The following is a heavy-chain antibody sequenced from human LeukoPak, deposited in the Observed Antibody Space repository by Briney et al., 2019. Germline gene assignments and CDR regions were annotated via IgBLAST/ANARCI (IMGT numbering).Heavy chain of an antibody. CDR2: IYHSERK. CDR3: ARVSNYFDS. J-gene: IGHJ4*02. V-gene: IGHV4-38-2*01. CDR1: GYSINSGYY. Sequence: SETLSLTCAVSGYSINSGYYWGWIRQPPGKGLEWIGSIYHSERKSYNPSLKSRVNISVDLSKNQFSLKLTSVTAADTAIYYCARVSNYFDSWGQGTLVTVSS.